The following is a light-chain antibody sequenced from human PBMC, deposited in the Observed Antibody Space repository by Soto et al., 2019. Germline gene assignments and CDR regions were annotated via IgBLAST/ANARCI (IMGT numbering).Light chain of an antibody. CDR2: GNS. CDR1: SSKIGADYD. V-gene: IGLV1-40*01. J-gene: IGLJ3*02. CDR3: QSYDSSLSAVV. Sequence: QSVLTQPPSVSGAPGQRVTISCTGSSSKIGADYDVHWYQQLPGTAPKLLIYGNSNRPSGVPDRFSGSKSGTSASLAITGLQAEDEADYYCQSYDSSLSAVVFGGGTKLTVL.